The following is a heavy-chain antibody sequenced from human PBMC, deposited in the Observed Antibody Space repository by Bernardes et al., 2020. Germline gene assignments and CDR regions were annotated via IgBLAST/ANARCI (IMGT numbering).Heavy chain of an antibody. CDR2: INHSGST. CDR3: ARGLTYYYGSGSYYSNWFDP. Sequence: PEILCLNSAVYGGYFSGYYWSRNSEHPGKGLEWIGEINHSGSTNYNPSLKSRVTISVDTSKNQFSLKLSSVTAADTAVYYCARGLTYYYGSGSYYSNWFDPWGQGTLVTVSS. D-gene: IGHD3-10*01. CDR1: GGYFSGYY. J-gene: IGHJ5*02. V-gene: IGHV4-34*01.